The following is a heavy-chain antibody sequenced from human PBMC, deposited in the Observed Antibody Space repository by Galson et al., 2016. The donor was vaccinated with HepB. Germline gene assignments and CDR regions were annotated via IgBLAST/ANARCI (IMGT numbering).Heavy chain of an antibody. CDR1: GFSFSDSY. CDR3: ARDPGPGLRGYFDY. D-gene: IGHD5/OR15-5a*01. J-gene: IGHJ4*02. Sequence: LRLSCAASGFSFSDSYMSWIRQAPGKGLEWVSYIINTGNYASYADSVKGRFTISRDNARQSLYLQMNSLRAEDTAVYYCARDPGPGLRGYFDYWGQGILVTVSS. CDR2: IINTGNYA. V-gene: IGHV3-11*06.